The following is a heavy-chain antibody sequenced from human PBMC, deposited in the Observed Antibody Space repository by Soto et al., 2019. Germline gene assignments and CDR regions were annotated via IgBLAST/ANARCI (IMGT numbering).Heavy chain of an antibody. CDR2: IFWDDDK. Sequence: QITLKESGPTLVKHTQTLTLTCTFSGFSLNTRGMGVGWIRQPPGKALEWLALIFWDDDKRYTPSLKSRLTITKDTPKNKVVLTLTNMDPVDTATYYCTLSSAYSYADYWGQGTLVTVSS. V-gene: IGHV2-5*02. D-gene: IGHD5-12*01. J-gene: IGHJ4*02. CDR1: GFSLNTRGMG. CDR3: TLSSAYSYADY.